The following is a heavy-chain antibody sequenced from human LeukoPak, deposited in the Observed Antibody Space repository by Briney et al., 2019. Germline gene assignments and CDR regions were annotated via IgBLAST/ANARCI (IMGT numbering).Heavy chain of an antibody. CDR1: GFTVSSND. D-gene: IGHD1-20*01. J-gene: IGHJ4*02. Sequence: GGSLRLSCAASGFTVSSNDMSWVRQAPGKGLEWVSILYGGGNTYYADSVKGRFTISRDNSKNTLYLQMNSLRAEDTAMYYCARGTNWSPLDFDYWGQGTLVTVSS. V-gene: IGHV3-53*01. CDR2: LYGGGNT. CDR3: ARGTNWSPLDFDY.